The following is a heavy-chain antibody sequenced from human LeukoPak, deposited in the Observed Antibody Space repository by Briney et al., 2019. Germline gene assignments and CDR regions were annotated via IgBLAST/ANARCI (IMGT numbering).Heavy chain of an antibody. CDR1: GFTFSTYW. CDR2: ISGGGGTT. J-gene: IGHJ4*02. CDR3: TKVSYVRGIVAADPFDY. Sequence: GGSLRLSCAASGFTFSTYWMHWVRQAPGKGLEWVSIISGGGGTTYYADSVKGRFTISRDSSKSTLYLQMNSLRAEDTAVYYCTKVSYVRGIVAADPFDYWGQGTLVTVSS. V-gene: IGHV3-23*01. D-gene: IGHD6-13*01.